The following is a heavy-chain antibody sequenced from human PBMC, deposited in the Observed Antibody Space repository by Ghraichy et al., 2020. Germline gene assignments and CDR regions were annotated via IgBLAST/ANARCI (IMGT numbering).Heavy chain of an antibody. V-gene: IGHV3-48*02. J-gene: IGHJ5*02. Sequence: GGSLRLSCAASGFTFSSYSMNWVRQAPGKGLEWVSYISSSSTICYADSVKGRFTISRDNAKNALYLQMNSLRDEDTAVYYCATTMVRGAQPEYNWFDPWGQGTLVTVSS. CDR1: GFTFSSYS. D-gene: IGHD3-10*01. CDR2: ISSSSTI. CDR3: ATTMVRGAQPEYNWFDP.